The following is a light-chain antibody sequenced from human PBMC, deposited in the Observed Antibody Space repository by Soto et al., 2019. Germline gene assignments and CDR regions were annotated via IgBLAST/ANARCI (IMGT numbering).Light chain of an antibody. Sequence: QSVLTQPASVSGSPGQSITISCTGTNSDVGAYNSVSWYQQHPGKAPKLMIHDVSDRPSWVSNRFSGSKSGNTASLTIPGLQAEDEADYYCSSYTRSSTYVFGTGTKVTV. CDR1: NSDVGAYNS. CDR2: DVS. CDR3: SSYTRSSTYV. J-gene: IGLJ1*01. V-gene: IGLV2-14*03.